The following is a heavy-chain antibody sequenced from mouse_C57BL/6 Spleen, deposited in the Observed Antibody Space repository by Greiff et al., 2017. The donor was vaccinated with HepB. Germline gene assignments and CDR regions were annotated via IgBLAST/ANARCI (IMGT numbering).Heavy chain of an antibody. V-gene: IGHV5-17*01. CDR2: ISSGSSTI. CDR1: GFTFSDYG. Sequence: DVKLQESGGGLVKPGGSLKLSCAASGFTFSDYGMHWVRQAPEKGLEWVAYISSGSSTIYYADTVKGRFTISRDNAKNTLFLQMTSLRSEDTAMYYCARSHYWYFDVWGTGTTVTVSS. CDR3: ARSHYWYFDV. J-gene: IGHJ1*03.